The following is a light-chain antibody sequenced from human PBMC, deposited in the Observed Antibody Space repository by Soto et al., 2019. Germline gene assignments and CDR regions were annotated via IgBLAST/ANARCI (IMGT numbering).Light chain of an antibody. V-gene: IGKV3-11*01. CDR1: QSVSSY. J-gene: IGKJ1*01. CDR3: QQRRNCPPT. Sequence: EVVVTGSPATVSLSPGERSALSCRAIQSVSSYLAWYQQKPGQAPRLLIHDEYNRATGIPARFSGSGSGTDLTPTISRLAPEDFAVPYCQQRRNCPPTFGQGT. CDR2: DEY.